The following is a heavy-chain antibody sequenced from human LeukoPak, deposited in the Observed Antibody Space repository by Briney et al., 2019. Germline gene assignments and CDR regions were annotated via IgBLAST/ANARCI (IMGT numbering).Heavy chain of an antibody. CDR3: ARDVPWFGEGQGLDV. V-gene: IGHV3-66*01. CDR2: IRSGGNT. D-gene: IGHD3-10*01. J-gene: IGHJ6*02. Sequence: GGSLRLSCAASGFTVNSNFMSCVRQAPGKGLEWVSVIRSGGNTHYADSVKGRFTISRDNSKNTVYLQMNSLGAEDTAVYYCARDVPWFGEGQGLDVWGQGTTVTVTS. CDR1: GFTVNSNF.